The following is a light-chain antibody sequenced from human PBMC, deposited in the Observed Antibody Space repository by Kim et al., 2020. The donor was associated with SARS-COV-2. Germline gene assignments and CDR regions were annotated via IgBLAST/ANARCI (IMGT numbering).Light chain of an antibody. V-gene: IGKV1-5*03. J-gene: IGKJ2*01. CDR1: QSISSW. CDR3: QHYDSYSYT. CDR2: KAS. Sequence: SASVGDRVTITCRDSQSISSWLAWFQQKPGEAPKLLIYKASSLQSGVPSRFSGSGSGTEFTLTIDSLQPGDFATYYCQHYDSYSYTFGQGTKLEI.